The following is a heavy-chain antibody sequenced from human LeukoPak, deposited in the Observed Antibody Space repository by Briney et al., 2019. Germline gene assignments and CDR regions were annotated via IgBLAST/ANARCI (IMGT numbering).Heavy chain of an antibody. CDR3: ARDSNWNAGFDY. V-gene: IGHV3-66*01. CDR2: IYSGGST. D-gene: IGHD1-20*01. CDR1: GFIFSTYW. J-gene: IGHJ4*02. Sequence: GGSLRLSCTASGFIFSTYWMHWVRQAPGKGLEWVSVIYSGGSTYYADSVKGRFTISRDNSKNTLYLQMNSLRAEDTAVYYCARDSNWNAGFDYWGQGTLVAVSS.